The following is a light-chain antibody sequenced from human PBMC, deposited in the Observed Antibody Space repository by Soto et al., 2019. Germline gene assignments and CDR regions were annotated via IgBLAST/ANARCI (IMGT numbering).Light chain of an antibody. CDR3: CSYAGSSTSV. CDR2: VGS. CDR1: SSDVGSYNL. J-gene: IGLJ7*01. Sequence: QSALTQPASVSGSPGQSITISCTGTSSDVGSYNLVSWYQQHPGKAPKLMIYVGSKRPSGVSNRFSGSKSGNTASLTISGLQAEDEADYYCCSYAGSSTSVFGGGTQLTVL. V-gene: IGLV2-23*01.